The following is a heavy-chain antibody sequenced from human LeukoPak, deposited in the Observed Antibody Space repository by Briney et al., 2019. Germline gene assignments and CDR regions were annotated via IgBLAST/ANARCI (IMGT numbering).Heavy chain of an antibody. CDR1: GFTFDDYA. J-gene: IGHJ4*02. D-gene: IGHD6-19*01. CDR2: ISWNSGSI. V-gene: IGHV3-9*01. CDR3: ARDKREQWLAIDY. Sequence: GGSLRLSCAASGFTFDDYAMHWVRQAPGKGLEWVSGISWNSGSIGYADSVKGRFTISRDNSKNTLYLQMNSLTAEDTAVYYCARDKREQWLAIDYWGQGTLVTVSS.